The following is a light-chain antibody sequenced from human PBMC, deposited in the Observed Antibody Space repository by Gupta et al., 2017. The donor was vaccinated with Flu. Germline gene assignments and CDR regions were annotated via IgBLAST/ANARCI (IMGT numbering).Light chain of an antibody. CDR2: GAS. Sequence: IQMTLSPSSLSPSVGDSVSATCRTSQPIRNELGWYQQRPGEAPQRLIYGASHLASGAPSRFSARGSGTECTRITSSVQPEDFGTYYCLQHSAWPLTFGHGTKVEIK. J-gene: IGKJ3*01. CDR3: LQHSAWPLT. V-gene: IGKV1-17*01. CDR1: QPIRNE.